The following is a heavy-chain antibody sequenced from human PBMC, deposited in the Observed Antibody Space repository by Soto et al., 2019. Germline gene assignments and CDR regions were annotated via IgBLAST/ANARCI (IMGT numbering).Heavy chain of an antibody. Sequence: QVQLVESGGGVVQPGRSLRLSCAASGFTFSSYGMHWVRQAPGKGLEWVAVIWYDGSNKHYADSVKGRFTISRDNSKNTLYLQMNSLRAEDTAVYYCARDLGNYGDYYFDYWGQGTLVTVSS. CDR3: ARDLGNYGDYYFDY. D-gene: IGHD4-17*01. CDR1: GFTFSSYG. V-gene: IGHV3-33*01. CDR2: IWYDGSNK. J-gene: IGHJ4*02.